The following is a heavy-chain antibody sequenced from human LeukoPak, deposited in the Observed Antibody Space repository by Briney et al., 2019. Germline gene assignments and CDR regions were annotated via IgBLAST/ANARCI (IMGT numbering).Heavy chain of an antibody. D-gene: IGHD3-10*01. V-gene: IGHV4-59*04. J-gene: IGHJ3*02. Sequence: SETLSLTCTVSGGFISNYYWSWIRQPPGKGLEWIGNIFYSGGTYYSPSLTSRVTISLDTSRNQFSLKLNSVTAADTAVYYCAKSNGYGLVDIWGQGTMVTVSS. CDR3: AKSNGYGLVDI. CDR1: GGFISNYY. CDR2: IFYSGGT.